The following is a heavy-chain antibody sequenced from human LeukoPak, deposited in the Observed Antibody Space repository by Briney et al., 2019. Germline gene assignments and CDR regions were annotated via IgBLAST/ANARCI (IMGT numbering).Heavy chain of an antibody. D-gene: IGHD3-10*01. J-gene: IGHJ4*02. CDR2: TSSDLNVK. Sequence: GGSLRLSCAASGFTFRNYVIHWVRQAPGKGLEWVAVTSSDLNVKSYADSVKGRFTISRDNSRSTLYLQMNSLRPEDTAIYYCAREGYYGSGSPPSLYFDYWGQGTLVTVSS. CDR3: AREGYYGSGSPPSLYFDY. CDR1: GFTFRNYV. V-gene: IGHV3-30*03.